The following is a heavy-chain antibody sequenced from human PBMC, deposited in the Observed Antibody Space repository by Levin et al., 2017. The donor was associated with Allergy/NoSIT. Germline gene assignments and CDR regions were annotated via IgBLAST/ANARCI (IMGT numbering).Heavy chain of an antibody. CDR2: ISSSSSSI. Sequence: PGGSLRLSCTASGFTFSSYSMNWVRQAPGKGLEWVSFISSSSSSIYYADSVKGRFSISRDNAKTSLYLQMNSLRDEDTAVYYCARNSRGAAMLTDFDHWGLGTLVTVSS. CDR3: ARNSRGAAMLTDFDH. CDR1: GFTFSSYS. D-gene: IGHD3-16*01. J-gene: IGHJ4*02. V-gene: IGHV3-48*02.